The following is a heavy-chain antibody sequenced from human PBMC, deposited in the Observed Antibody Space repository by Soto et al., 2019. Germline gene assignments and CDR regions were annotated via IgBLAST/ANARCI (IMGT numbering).Heavy chain of an antibody. V-gene: IGHV4-34*01. Sequence: QVQLQQWGAGLLKPSETLSLTCAVYGGSFSGYYWSWIRQPPGKGLEWIGEINHSGSTNYNPSLKSRVTISVDTSKNQFSLKLSSVTAADTAVYYCVRGVESSSLDYWGQGTLVTVSS. CDR3: VRGVESSSLDY. J-gene: IGHJ4*02. CDR2: INHSGST. D-gene: IGHD6-6*01. CDR1: GGSFSGYY.